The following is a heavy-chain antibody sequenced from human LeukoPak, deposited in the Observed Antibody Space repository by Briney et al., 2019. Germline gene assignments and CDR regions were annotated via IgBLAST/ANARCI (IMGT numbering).Heavy chain of an antibody. D-gene: IGHD2-15*01. CDR2: INHSGST. J-gene: IGHJ4*02. Sequence: IGEINHSGSTNYNPSLKSRVTISVDTSKNQFSLKLSSVTAADTAVYYCARGVVAATLNYWGQGTLVTVSS. CDR3: ARGVVAATLNY. V-gene: IGHV4-34*01.